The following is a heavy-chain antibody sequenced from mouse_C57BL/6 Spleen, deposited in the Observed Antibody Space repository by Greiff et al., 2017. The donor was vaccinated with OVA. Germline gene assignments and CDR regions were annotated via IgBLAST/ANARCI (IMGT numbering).Heavy chain of an antibody. D-gene: IGHD1-1*01. Sequence: QVQLQQPGAELVRPGSSVKLSCKASGYTFTSYWMAWVKQRPGQGLEWIGNIYPSDSETHYNQKFKDKAALTVDKSSSTAYMQLGSLTSEDSAVYYCARGGSRHWYFDVWGTGTTVTVSS. CDR1: GYTFTSYW. CDR3: ARGGSRHWYFDV. V-gene: IGHV1-61*01. J-gene: IGHJ1*03. CDR2: IYPSDSET.